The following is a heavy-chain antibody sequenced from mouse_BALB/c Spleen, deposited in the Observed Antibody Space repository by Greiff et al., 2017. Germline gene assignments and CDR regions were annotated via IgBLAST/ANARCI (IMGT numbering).Heavy chain of an antibody. V-gene: IGHV5-17*02. D-gene: IGHD2-1*01. J-gene: IGHJ4*01. CDR2: ISSGSSTI. CDR1: GFTFSSFG. CDR3: ARYGNYAMDD. Sequence: EVKLMESGGGLVQPGGSRKLSCAASGFTFSSFGMHWVRQAPEKGLEWVAYISSGSSTIYYADTVKGRFTISRDDPKNNLFLQMTSLRSEDTAMYYCARYGNYAMDDWGQGTSVTGSS.